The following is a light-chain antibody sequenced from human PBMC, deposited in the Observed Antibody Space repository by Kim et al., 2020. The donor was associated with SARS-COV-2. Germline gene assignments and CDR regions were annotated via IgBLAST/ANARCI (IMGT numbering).Light chain of an antibody. V-gene: IGLV3-1*01. CDR3: QAWDSSTLWV. J-gene: IGLJ3*02. CDR1: TLGDKY. CDR2: QDT. Sequence: SYELTQPPSVSVSPGQTARIACSGDTLGDKYVCWYQQKPGQSPVLVIYQDTKRPSGIPERFSGSNSGNTATLTISGTQATDEADYYCQAWDSSTLWVFGG.